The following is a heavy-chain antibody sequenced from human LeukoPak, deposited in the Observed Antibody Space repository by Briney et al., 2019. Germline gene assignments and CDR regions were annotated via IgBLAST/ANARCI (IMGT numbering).Heavy chain of an antibody. CDR2: FNPENGNT. J-gene: IGHJ4*02. CDR3: ARRKEGTNDY. D-gene: IGHD2-8*01. V-gene: IGHV1-18*01. CDR1: GYSFVGYG. Sequence: ASVKVSCKASGYSFVGYGITWVRQAPGQGLEWMGWFNPENGNTNYAQKFQGRVTMTTETSKSTAYMELRSLRSDDTAVYYCARRKEGTNDYWGQGTLVTVSS.